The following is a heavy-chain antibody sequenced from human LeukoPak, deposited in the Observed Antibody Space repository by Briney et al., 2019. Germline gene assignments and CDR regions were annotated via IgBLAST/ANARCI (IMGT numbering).Heavy chain of an antibody. CDR3: ARGYFYGTHFDY. Sequence: GGSLRLSCAATGFTFSSDEMNWVRQAPGKGLEWVSYISSSGSIIHYADSVEGRFTISRDNAKNSMYLQMNSLRVDDTAVYYCARGYFYGTHFDYWGQGALVAVSS. J-gene: IGHJ4*02. V-gene: IGHV3-48*03. CDR2: ISSSGSII. D-gene: IGHD5-18*01. CDR1: GFTFSSDE.